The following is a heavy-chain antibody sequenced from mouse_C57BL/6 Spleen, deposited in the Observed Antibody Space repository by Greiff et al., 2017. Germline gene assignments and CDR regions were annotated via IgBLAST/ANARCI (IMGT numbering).Heavy chain of an antibody. D-gene: IGHD4-1*01. V-gene: IGHV5-16*01. J-gene: IGHJ4*01. CDR3: AREWLGRGYAMDY. Sequence: EVHLVESEGGLVQPGSSMKLSCTASGFTFSDYYMAWVRQVPEKGLEWVANINYDGSSTYYLDSLKSRFIISRDNAKNILYLQMSSLKSEDTATYNCAREWLGRGYAMDYWGQGTSVTVSS. CDR2: INYDGSST. CDR1: GFTFSDYY.